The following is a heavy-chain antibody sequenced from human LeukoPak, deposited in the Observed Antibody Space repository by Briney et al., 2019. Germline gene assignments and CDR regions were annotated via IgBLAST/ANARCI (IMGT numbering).Heavy chain of an antibody. J-gene: IGHJ4*02. CDR2: ISGSGDRT. CDR3: ASGYSVQHYFDY. V-gene: IGHV3-23*01. D-gene: IGHD2-21*01. Sequence: GGSLRLSCAASGFTFSDYAMSWVRQAPGKGPEWLSVISGSGDRTYYADSVKGRFTISRDISKNALYLQMSSLRAEDTAVYYCASGYSVQHYFDYWGQGTLVTVSS. CDR1: GFTFSDYA.